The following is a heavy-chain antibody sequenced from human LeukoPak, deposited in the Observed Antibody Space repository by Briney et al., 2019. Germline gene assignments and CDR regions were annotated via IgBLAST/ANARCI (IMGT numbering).Heavy chain of an antibody. CDR2: ITPGSGTT. D-gene: IGHD3-3*01. CDR3: ARGDLRWFLDL. J-gene: IGHJ2*01. Sequence: ASVKVSCKASGYTFTSYAIHWVRQAPGQSLEWMGSITPGSGTTRYSQKFQGRVTISRDTSATTVYMDLTSLRVDDTGVYYCARGDLRWFLDLWGRGTLLSVSS. V-gene: IGHV1-3*01. CDR1: GYTFTSYA.